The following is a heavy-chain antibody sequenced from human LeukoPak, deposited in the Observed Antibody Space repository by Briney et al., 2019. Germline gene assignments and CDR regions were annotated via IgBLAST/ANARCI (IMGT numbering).Heavy chain of an antibody. CDR3: ARAEDTAMVEFDY. CDR1: GGSISSYY. D-gene: IGHD5-18*01. V-gene: IGHV4-59*01. Sequence: SETLSLTCTVSGGSISSYYWSWIRQPPGKGLEWIGYIYYSGSTNYNPSLKSRVTISVDTSKNQFSLKLSSVTAADTAVYYCARAEDTAMVEFDYWGQGTLVTVSS. CDR2: IYYSGST. J-gene: IGHJ4*02.